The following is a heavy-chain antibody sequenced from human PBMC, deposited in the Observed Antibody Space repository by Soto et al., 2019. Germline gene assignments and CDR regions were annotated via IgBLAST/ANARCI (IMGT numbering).Heavy chain of an antibody. V-gene: IGHV2-5*02. CDR3: AHKRDVSRGFKS. CDR1: GFSFSINGVA. CDR2: IYWDDDQ. Sequence: QITLKESGPTLVKPTQTLTLTCTFSGFSFSINGVAVGWIRQPPGQALEWLALIYWDDDQRYNPSLKNRLTIPKDTSRNQVVLTMTHMDPVDTATYYCAHKRDVSRGFKSWGQGTLVTVSS. J-gene: IGHJ5*01.